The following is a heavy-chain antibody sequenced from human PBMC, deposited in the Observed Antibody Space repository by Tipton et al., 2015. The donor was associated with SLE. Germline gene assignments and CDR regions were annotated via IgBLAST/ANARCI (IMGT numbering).Heavy chain of an antibody. CDR2: TYYSGSP. CDR3: PIYYHDSTGLHWFDP. J-gene: IGHJ5*02. D-gene: IGHD3-22*01. V-gene: IGHV4-59*06. CDR1: GGSISSYY. Sequence: TLSLTCTVSGGSISSYYWSWIRQRPGKGLEWIGYTYYSGSPYYNPSLKSRVTISLDMSKNQFSLRLSSVTAADTAVYYCPIYYHDSTGLHWFDPWGQGTLVTVSS.